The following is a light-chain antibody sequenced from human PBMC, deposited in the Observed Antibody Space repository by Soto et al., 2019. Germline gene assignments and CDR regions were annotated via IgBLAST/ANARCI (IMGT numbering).Light chain of an antibody. CDR3: SSYTSSSTLG. CDR1: SSDLGDYNY. Sequence: QSALTQPASVSGSPGQSITISCTGTSSDLGDYNYVSWYQQHPGKAPKLMIYDVSYRPSGVSNRFSGSKSGNTASRTVAGLQAEDEADYYCSSYTSSSTLGFGGGTKLTVL. J-gene: IGLJ3*02. CDR2: DVS. V-gene: IGLV2-14*01.